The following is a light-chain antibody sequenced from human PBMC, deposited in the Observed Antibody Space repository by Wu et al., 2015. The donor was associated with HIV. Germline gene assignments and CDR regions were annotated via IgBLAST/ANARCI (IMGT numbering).Light chain of an antibody. V-gene: IGKV1-39*01. CDR2: AAS. CDR3: QQSYSLPFS. J-gene: IGKJ2*03. Sequence: DIQMTQSPSSLSGSVGDRVTITCRASQSISTYLNWYQQKPGKAPNLLIYAASTLESGVPSRFSGSGSGTDFTLTTSSLQPEDFATYYCQQSYSLPFSFGQGTKLEIK. CDR1: QSISTY.